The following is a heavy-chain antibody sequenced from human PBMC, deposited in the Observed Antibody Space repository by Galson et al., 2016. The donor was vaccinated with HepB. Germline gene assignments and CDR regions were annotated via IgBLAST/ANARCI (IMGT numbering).Heavy chain of an antibody. CDR3: AKHWRGPGLAYDVLRSEWWFDL. Sequence: SLRLSCAASGFSFSTFAMSWVRQAPGKGLEWVSAITRSAGSIYYADSVKGRFTISRDNSKNTLYLQMNTLRAEDTAVYYCAKHWRGPGLAYDVLRSEWWFDLWGRGTLVTVSS. V-gene: IGHV3-23*01. D-gene: IGHD3-9*01. J-gene: IGHJ2*01. CDR1: GFSFSTFA. CDR2: ITRSAGSI.